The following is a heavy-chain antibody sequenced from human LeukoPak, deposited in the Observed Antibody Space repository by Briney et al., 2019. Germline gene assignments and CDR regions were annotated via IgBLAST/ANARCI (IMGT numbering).Heavy chain of an antibody. CDR1: GFTFSSYA. Sequence: PGGSLRLSCAASGFTFSSYAMSWVRQAPGKGLEWVSAISGSGGSTYYADSVKGRFTISRDNSKNTLYLQMNSLRAEDTAVYYCAKGLRYCSGGSCYSGDTKDYSMDVWGQGTTVTVSS. V-gene: IGHV3-23*01. J-gene: IGHJ6*02. D-gene: IGHD2-15*01. CDR3: AKGLRYCSGGSCYSGDTKDYSMDV. CDR2: ISGSGGST.